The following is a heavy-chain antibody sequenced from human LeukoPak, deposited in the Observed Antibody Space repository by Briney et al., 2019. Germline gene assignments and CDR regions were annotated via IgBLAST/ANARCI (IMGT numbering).Heavy chain of an antibody. CDR2: ICYSGST. V-gene: IGHV4-39*01. Sequence: PSETLSLTCTVSGGSISSSSYYWGWIRQPPGKGLEWIGSICYSGSTYYNPSLKSRVTISVDTSKNQFSLKLSSVTAADTAVYYCARLIVLPNYWGQGTLVTVSS. D-gene: IGHD2/OR15-2a*01. CDR1: GGSISSSSYY. CDR3: ARLIVLPNY. J-gene: IGHJ4*02.